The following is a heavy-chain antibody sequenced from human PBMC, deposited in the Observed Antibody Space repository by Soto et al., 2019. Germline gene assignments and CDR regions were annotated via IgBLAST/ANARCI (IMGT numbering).Heavy chain of an antibody. CDR2: ISAYNGNT. J-gene: IGHJ5*02. CDR3: ARDDYYDSSGYQGWFDP. V-gene: IGHV1-18*01. D-gene: IGHD3-22*01. Sequence: ASVKVSCKASGYTFTSYGISWVRQAPGQGLEWMGWISAYNGNTNYAQKLQGRVTMTTDTSTSTAYMELRSLRSDDTAVYYCARDDYYDSSGYQGWFDPWGQGXLVTVYS. CDR1: GYTFTSYG.